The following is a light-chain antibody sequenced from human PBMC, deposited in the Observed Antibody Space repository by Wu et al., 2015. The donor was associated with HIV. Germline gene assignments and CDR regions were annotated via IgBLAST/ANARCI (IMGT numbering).Light chain of an antibody. V-gene: IGKV3-20*01. CDR1: QSVSSTS. Sequence: EIVLTQSPGTLSLSPGERATLSCRASQSVSSTSLAWYQQKSGQAPKLLIYGASNRATGIPDRFSGGGSGTDFTLTISRLEPEDFAVYYCHHYNNWPPYTFGPGTKLQIK. CDR2: GAS. J-gene: IGKJ2*01. CDR3: HHYNNWPPYT.